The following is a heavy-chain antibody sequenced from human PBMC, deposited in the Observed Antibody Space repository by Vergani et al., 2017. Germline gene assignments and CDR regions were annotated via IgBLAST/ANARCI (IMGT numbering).Heavy chain of an antibody. CDR3: AKYLRDSTDGLPDS. Sequence: QVQLLESAGGVVQPGGSLRLSCAASGFTFSTFGMHWIRQAPGKGLEWLAYIGKDGINTRYRDAVKGRFTVSRDNSKDILYLQMDSLRSEETALYYCAKYLRDSTDGLPDSWGPGTLFLVSS. CDR1: GFTFSTFG. J-gene: IGHJ4*02. CDR2: IGKDGINT. V-gene: IGHV3-30*02. D-gene: IGHD2-21*02.